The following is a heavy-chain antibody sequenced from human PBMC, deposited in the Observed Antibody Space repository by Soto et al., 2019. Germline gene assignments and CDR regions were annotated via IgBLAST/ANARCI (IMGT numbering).Heavy chain of an antibody. J-gene: IGHJ6*03. CDR2: IIPIFGIA. V-gene: IGHV1-69*10. CDR1: GGTFSSYA. Sequence: ASVKVSCKASGGTFSSYAISWVRQAPGQGLEWMGGIIPIFGIANYAQKFQGRVTITADKSTSTAYMELSSLRSEDTAVYYCARDGVVATREPNYYYYYYMDVWGKGTTVTVSS. CDR3: ARDGVVATREPNYYYYYYMDV. D-gene: IGHD2-15*01.